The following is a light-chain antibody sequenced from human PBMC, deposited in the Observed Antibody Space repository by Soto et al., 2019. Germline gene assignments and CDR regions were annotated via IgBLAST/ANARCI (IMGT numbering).Light chain of an antibody. Sequence: VLTMSRVTLSLHPGERATLYSRSSQAVSSRYLAWYKQKPGQAPRLLIFGASTRATGIPARFSGSGSGTQFTLTISSLQSEDFAVYYCQQYNNWPPAWTFCQGSKVDI. V-gene: IGKV3-15*01. CDR3: QQYNNWPPAWT. CDR2: GAS. CDR1: QAVSSRY. J-gene: IGKJ1*01.